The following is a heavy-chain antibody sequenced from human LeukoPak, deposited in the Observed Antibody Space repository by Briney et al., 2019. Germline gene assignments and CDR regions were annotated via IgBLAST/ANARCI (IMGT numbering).Heavy chain of an antibody. CDR2: IYYSGST. J-gene: IGHJ5*02. CDR3: ASLPGGDWFDP. V-gene: IGHV4-38-2*02. Sequence: SETLSLTCTVSGYSISSGYYWSWIRQPPGKGLEWIGYIYYSGSTNYNPSLKSRVTISVDTSKNQFSLKLSSVTAADTAVYYCASLPGGDWFDPWGQGTLVTVSS. CDR1: GYSISSGYY.